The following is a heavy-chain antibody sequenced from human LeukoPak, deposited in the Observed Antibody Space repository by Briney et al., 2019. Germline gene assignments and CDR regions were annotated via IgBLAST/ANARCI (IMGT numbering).Heavy chain of an antibody. CDR3: ARLGGYYDFWSGYPTNDAFDI. D-gene: IGHD3-3*01. CDR1: GGSISSYY. J-gene: IGHJ3*02. V-gene: IGHV4-4*07. Sequence: SETLSLTCTVSGGSISSYYWSWIRQPAGKGLEWIGRIYTSGSTNYNPSLKSRVTMSVDTSKNQFSLKLSSVTAADTAVYYCARLGGYYDFWSGYPTNDAFDIWGQGTMVTVSS. CDR2: IYTSGST.